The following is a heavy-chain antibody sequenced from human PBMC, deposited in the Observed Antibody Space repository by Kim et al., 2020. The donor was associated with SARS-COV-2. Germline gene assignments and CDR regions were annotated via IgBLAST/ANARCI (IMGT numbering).Heavy chain of an antibody. CDR3: ARELTTVVTLDY. V-gene: IGHV2-70*01. Sequence: YYSPSLKTRLTISKDTSKNRVVLTLTTMDPVETATYYCARELTTVVTLDYWGQGTLVTVSS. J-gene: IGHJ4*02. D-gene: IGHD4-17*01.